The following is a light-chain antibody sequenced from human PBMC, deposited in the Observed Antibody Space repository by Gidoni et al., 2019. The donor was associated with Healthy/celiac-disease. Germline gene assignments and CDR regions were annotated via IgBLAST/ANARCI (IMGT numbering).Light chain of an antibody. CDR3: QQSYSTPRT. V-gene: IGKV1-39*01. J-gene: IGKJ2*01. CDR1: QRISSY. Sequence: DIQMTQSPSSLSASVGDRVTITCRASQRISSYLNWYQQKPGKAPKLMIYAASSLQIGVPSRFSGSGSGTDFTLTISSLQPEDFATYYFQQSYSTPRTFGQGTKLEIK. CDR2: AAS.